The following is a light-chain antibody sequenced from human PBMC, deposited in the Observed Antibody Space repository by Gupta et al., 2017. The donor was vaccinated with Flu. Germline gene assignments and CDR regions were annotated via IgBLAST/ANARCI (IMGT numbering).Light chain of an antibody. CDR3: SSHAGRVTWV. CDR2: YVT. Sequence: QSAPTQPRSVSGSPGQSVTISCTGSSNDVGGSNRVSWYQQRPGKAPKLILYYVTERPSGVPDRFSRSKSGNTASLTISGLQADDEADYYCSSHAGRVTWVFGTGTTVTVL. CDR1: SNDVGGSNR. J-gene: IGLJ1*01. V-gene: IGLV2-11*01.